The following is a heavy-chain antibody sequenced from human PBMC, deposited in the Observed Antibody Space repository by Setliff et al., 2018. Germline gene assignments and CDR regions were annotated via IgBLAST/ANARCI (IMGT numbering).Heavy chain of an antibody. CDR3: AGPFDVGPYPRPIDGLDL. Sequence: ASVKVSCKASGYIFRDYYIHWVRQAPGQGLEWMGWINPNSGGREYAEAFRGRVTMTGDTSIRTAFMELSSLTSDDTAVYYCAGPFDVGPYPRPIDGLDLWGQGTRVTVSS. CDR2: INPNSGGR. J-gene: IGHJ3*01. CDR1: GYIFRDYY. V-gene: IGHV1-2*02. D-gene: IGHD3-9*01.